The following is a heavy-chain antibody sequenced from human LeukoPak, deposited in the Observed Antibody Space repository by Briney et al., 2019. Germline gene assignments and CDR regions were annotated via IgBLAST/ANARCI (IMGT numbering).Heavy chain of an antibody. CDR1: GGSISTYY. CDR2: IYYSGST. D-gene: IGHD3-10*01. CDR3: ARLYGSGSSLYFDY. Sequence: SETLSLTCTVSGGSISTYYWSWIRQPPGKGLEWIGYIYYSGSTNYNPSLKSRVTISVDTSKNQFSLKLSSVTAADTAVYYCARLYGSGSSLYFDYWGQGTLVTVSS. J-gene: IGHJ4*02. V-gene: IGHV4-59*08.